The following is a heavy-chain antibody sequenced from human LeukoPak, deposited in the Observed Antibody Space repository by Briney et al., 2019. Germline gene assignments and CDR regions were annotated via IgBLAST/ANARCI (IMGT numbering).Heavy chain of an antibody. J-gene: IGHJ4*02. CDR2: ISGSGSGGST. CDR3: AKCGPDYGDCEYFDY. V-gene: IGHV3-23*01. D-gene: IGHD4-17*01. CDR1: GFTFSSSA. Sequence: GGSLRLSCAASGFTFSSSAMSWVRQAPGKGLEWVSSISGSGSGGSTYYADSVKGRFTITRDNSKNTLYLQMNSLRAEDTAVYYCAKCGPDYGDCEYFDYWGQGTLVTVSS.